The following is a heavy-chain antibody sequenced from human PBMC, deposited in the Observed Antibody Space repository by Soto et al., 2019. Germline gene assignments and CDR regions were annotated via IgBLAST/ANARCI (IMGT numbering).Heavy chain of an antibody. D-gene: IGHD3-3*01. V-gene: IGHV3-49*04. CDR2: IRSKAYGGTT. Sequence: GVSLRLSCTASGFTFGDCAMSWVRQAPGKGLEWVGFIRSKAYGGTTEYAASVKGRFTIPRDYSKSIAYLQMNSLKTDATAVYYCTRDLYQFDFWSGYYTYYCMDVWGQGTPVTVSS. CDR3: TRDLYQFDFWSGYYTYYCMDV. J-gene: IGHJ6*02. CDR1: GFTFGDCA.